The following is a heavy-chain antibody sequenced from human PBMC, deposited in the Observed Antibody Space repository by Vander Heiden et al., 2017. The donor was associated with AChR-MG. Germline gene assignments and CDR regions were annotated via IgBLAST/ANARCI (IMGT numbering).Heavy chain of an antibody. J-gene: IGHJ4*02. V-gene: IGHV3-21*01. CDR2: IDSSSRFT. CDR3: VRESATAGQTSYFDY. Sequence: EVQLVESGGGLVKPGGSLRLSCAASGFTFNTYAMNWVRQAPGKGLEWVSSIDSSSRFTYYADSVKGRFTISRDNAKNSLYLQMNSLRAEDTAVYHCVRESATAGQTSYFDYWGQGTLVTVSS. CDR1: GFTFNTYA.